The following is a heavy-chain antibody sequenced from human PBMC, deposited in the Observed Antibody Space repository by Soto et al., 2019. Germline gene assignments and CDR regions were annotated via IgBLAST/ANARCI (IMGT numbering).Heavy chain of an antibody. CDR2: INWNSGSI. Sequence: WGGSGVTLSACSNHGVRQVPGKGLEGGSGINWNSGSIGYGDSVKPRLAISRDNAKNSMHLQMNSLSDEDTAFYYCVNDESFNWSIGHFRPWGEG. J-gene: IGHJ5*02. D-gene: IGHD1-1*01. CDR1: GVTLSACS. V-gene: IGHV3-9*01. CDR3: VNDESFNWSIGHFRP.